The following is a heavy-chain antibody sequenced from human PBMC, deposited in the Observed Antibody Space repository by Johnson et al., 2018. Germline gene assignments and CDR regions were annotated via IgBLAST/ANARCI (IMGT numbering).Heavy chain of an antibody. V-gene: IGHV3-43D*03. Sequence: SGGAVVEPGGSLRLSCEASGFTFDDHAMHWVRQTPGKGLEWVSVVSWAGDSTHYADSVKGRFTMSRDNSRLAVYLQMNGLNTEDTAIYYCTTGLTIDFYYYMDVWGKGTPVTVAS. CDR3: TTGLTIDFYYYMDV. J-gene: IGHJ6*03. CDR2: VSWAGDST. CDR1: GFTFDDHA. D-gene: IGHD4/OR15-4a*01.